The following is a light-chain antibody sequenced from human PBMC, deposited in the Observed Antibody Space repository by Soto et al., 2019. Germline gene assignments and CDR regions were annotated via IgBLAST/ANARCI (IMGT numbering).Light chain of an antibody. V-gene: IGKV4-1*01. J-gene: IGKJ2*01. CDR1: QSVLYSSNNKNY. CDR3: QQSYSTPAS. CDR2: WAS. Sequence: DIVMTQSPDSLAVSLGERATINCKSSQSVLYSSNNKNYLAWYQQKPGQPPKLLIYWASTRESGVPDRFSGVWSGTYFTLTSSSLQAEDVAVYYWQQSYSTPASFGQGTKLEIK.